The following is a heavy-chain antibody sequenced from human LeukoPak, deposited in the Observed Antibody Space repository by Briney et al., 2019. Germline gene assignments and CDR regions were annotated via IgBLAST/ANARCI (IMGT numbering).Heavy chain of an antibody. CDR1: GYTFTSYY. CDR2: INPNSGGT. D-gene: IGHD2-21*02. J-gene: IGHJ6*02. Sequence: ASVKVSCKASGYTFTSYYMHWVRQAPGQGLEWMGWINPNSGGTNYAQKFQGRVTMTRDTSISTAYMELSRLRSDDTAVYYCARAATCGGDCYHPMDVWGQGTTVTVSS. V-gene: IGHV1-2*02. CDR3: ARAATCGGDCYHPMDV.